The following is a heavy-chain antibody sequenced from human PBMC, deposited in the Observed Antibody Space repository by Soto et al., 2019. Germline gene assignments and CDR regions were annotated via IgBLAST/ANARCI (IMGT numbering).Heavy chain of an antibody. CDR2: IYYSGST. J-gene: IGHJ4*02. CDR3: AREYVEYSSSSGFDY. V-gene: IGHV4-30-4*01. D-gene: IGHD6-6*01. Sequence: LTCTVSGGSISSGDYYWSWIRQPPGKGLEWIGYIYYSGSTYYNPSLKSRVTISVDTSKNQFSLKLSSVTAADTAVYYCAREYVEYSSSSGFDYWGQGTLVTVSS. CDR1: GGSISSGDYY.